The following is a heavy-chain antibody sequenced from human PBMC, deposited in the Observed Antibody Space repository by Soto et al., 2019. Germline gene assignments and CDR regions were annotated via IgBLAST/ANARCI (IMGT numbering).Heavy chain of an antibody. CDR2: IIPILGIA. Sequence: QVQLVQSGAEVKKPGSSVKVSCKASGGTFSSYTISWVRQATGQGLEWMGRIIPILGIANYAQKFQGRVTITADKSTSTAYLELSSLGSEDTAVYYCASHSPTTVTTYLWGQGTLVTVSS. V-gene: IGHV1-69*02. CDR1: GGTFSSYT. D-gene: IGHD4-17*01. J-gene: IGHJ4*02. CDR3: ASHSPTTVTTYL.